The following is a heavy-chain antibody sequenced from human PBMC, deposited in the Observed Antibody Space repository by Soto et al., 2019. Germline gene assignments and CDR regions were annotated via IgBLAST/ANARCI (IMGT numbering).Heavy chain of an antibody. CDR2: ISWNSGSI. J-gene: IGHJ4*02. CDR3: AKDRHCSSTSCYKIAARPGFDY. CDR1: GFTFDDYA. Sequence: GGSLRLSCAASGFTFDDYAMHWVRQAPGKGLEWVSGISWNSGSIGYADSVKGRFTISRDNAKNSLYLQMNSLRAEDTALYYCAKDRHCSSTSCYKIAARPGFDYWGQGTLVTVSS. V-gene: IGHV3-9*01. D-gene: IGHD2-2*01.